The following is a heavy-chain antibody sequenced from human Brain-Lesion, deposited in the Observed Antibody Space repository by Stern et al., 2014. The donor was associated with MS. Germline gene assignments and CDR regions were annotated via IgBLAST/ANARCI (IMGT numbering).Heavy chain of an antibody. V-gene: IGHV4-4*02. CDR2: SDHSGRT. D-gene: IGHD6-13*01. CDR1: GGSISSSNW. J-gene: IGHJ4*02. Sequence: VQLVESGPGLVKPSGTLSLTCAVSGGSISSSNWWSWVRQSPGKGLEWIGESDHSGRTIYNPSLKHRVTESVAQSQTRFSPNRRSGTAADTAVYFCARFPASRPHVFDSWGQGTLVTVSS. CDR3: ARFPASRPHVFDS.